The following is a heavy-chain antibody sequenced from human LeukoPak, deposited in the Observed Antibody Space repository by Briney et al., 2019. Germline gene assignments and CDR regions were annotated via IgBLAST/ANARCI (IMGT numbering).Heavy chain of an antibody. CDR2: IYHSGST. Sequence: SETLSLTCTVSGYSISSGYYWGWTRQPPGKGLEWIGSIYHSGSTYYNPSLKSRVTISVDTSKNQFSLRLSSVTAADTAVYYCAGASNLLSGFDYWAGDPWSPSPQ. CDR1: GYSISSGYY. J-gene: IGHJ4*02. V-gene: IGHV4-38-2*02. CDR3: AGASNLLSGFDY. D-gene: IGHD3-10*01.